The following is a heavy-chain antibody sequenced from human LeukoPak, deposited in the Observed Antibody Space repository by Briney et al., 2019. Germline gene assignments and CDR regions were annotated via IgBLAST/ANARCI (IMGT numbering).Heavy chain of an antibody. CDR3: ARELRGYCSTTSCPFGY. D-gene: IGHD2-2*01. V-gene: IGHV3-66*02. CDR1: GFPVSNNY. Sequence: GGSLTLSCAASGFPVSNNYMSWVRQAPGKGLEVVSVIFSVDNTGIAYYADSVKGRFSISRDHSKNTLYLQMNSLRAEDTAVYYCARELRGYCSTTSCPFGYWGQGTLVTASS. J-gene: IGHJ4*02. CDR2: IFSVDNTGIA.